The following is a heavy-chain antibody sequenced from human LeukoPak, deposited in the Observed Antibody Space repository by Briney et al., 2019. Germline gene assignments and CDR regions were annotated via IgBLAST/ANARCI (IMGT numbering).Heavy chain of an antibody. CDR1: GGTFSSYA. CDR3: ARTKNSYTDINTAWFDP. Sequence: VASVKVSCKASGGTFSSYAISWVRQAPGQGLEWMGRIIPIFGTANYAQKFQGRVTITTDESTSTAYMELSSLRSGDTAVYYCARTKNSYTDINTAWFDPWGQGTLVTVSS. D-gene: IGHD2-15*01. J-gene: IGHJ5*02. V-gene: IGHV1-69*05. CDR2: IIPIFGTA.